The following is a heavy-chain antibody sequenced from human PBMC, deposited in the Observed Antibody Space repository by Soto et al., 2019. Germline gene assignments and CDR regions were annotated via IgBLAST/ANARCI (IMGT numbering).Heavy chain of an antibody. D-gene: IGHD2-2*01. CDR2: ISYSGST. V-gene: IGHV4-61*01. CDR1: GGSVSSASFY. CDR3: ARGDAINWFDS. Sequence: SAILSLACTVSGGSVSSASFYWNWIRQPPGKGLEWIGYISYSGSTNYNPSLRSRVTISVDTSKNQFSLRLTSATAAETAVYYCARGDAINWFDSWGQGTRVTVSS. J-gene: IGHJ5*01.